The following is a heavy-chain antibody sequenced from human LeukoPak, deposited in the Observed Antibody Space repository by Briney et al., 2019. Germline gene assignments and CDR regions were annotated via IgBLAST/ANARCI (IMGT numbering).Heavy chain of an antibody. V-gene: IGHV5-51*01. D-gene: IGHD2-15*01. CDR3: ARHVATASAARGFDI. J-gene: IGHJ3*02. CDR2: IYPRDSDT. Sequence: GEYLKISCKGSGYSFTSYWVAWVRQMPGKGLEWMGIIYPRDSDTRYSPSFQGQVTISADKSINTAYLRWSGLKASDTAVYYCARHVATASAARGFDIWGQGTMVTVSS. CDR1: GYSFTSYW.